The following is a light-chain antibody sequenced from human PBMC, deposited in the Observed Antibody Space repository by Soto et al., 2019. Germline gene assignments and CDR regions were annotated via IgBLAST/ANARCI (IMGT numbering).Light chain of an antibody. CDR2: GAS. J-gene: IGKJ1*01. Sequence: EIVMPQSPATLSVSPGESATLSCRASQSVSSSYLAWYQQKPGQAPWLLIFGASIRATGLPDRFSGSGSGTDFTLTISRLEPEDFAVYYCQQYGSSPGTVGQGTKVDIK. V-gene: IGKV3-20*01. CDR3: QQYGSSPGT. CDR1: QSVSSSY.